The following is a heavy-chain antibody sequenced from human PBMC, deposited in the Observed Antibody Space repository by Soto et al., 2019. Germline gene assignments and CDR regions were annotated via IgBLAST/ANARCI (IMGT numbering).Heavy chain of an antibody. CDR1: GGSISSSNW. CDR2: IYHSGST. Sequence: SETLSLTCAVSGGSISSSNWWSWVRQPPGKGLERIGEIYHSGSTNYSPSLKSRVTISVDKSKNQFSLKLSSVTAADTAVYYCARDSGGSSWMSWFDPWGQGTLVTVSS. J-gene: IGHJ5*02. CDR3: ARDSGGSSWMSWFDP. V-gene: IGHV4-4*02. D-gene: IGHD6-13*01.